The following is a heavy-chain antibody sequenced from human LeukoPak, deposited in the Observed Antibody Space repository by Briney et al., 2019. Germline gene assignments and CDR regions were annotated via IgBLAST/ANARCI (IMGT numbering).Heavy chain of an antibody. CDR2: IKQDGSEK. CDR1: GFSFRTYW. CDR3: ARPAGWGSLDY. Sequence: PGGSLRLSCAASGFSFRTYWMTWVRQAPGKGLEWVANIKQDGSEKYYVDSVKGRFTISKDNAMNSLYLQMNSLRAEDTAVYYCARPAGWGSLDYWGQGTLVTVSS. J-gene: IGHJ4*02. V-gene: IGHV3-7*01. D-gene: IGHD7-27*01.